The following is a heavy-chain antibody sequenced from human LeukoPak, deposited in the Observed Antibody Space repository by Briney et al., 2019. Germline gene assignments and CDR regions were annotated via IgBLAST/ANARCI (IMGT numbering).Heavy chain of an antibody. D-gene: IGHD3-10*01. CDR1: GFTFSSYS. Sequence: PGGSLRLSCAASGFTFSSYSINWVRQAPGKGLEWVSYISSSSSTIYYADSVKGRFTISRDNAKNSLYLQMNSLRDEDTAVYYCAREWGYYYDSVIKYWGQGTLVTVSS. CDR3: AREWGYYYDSVIKY. V-gene: IGHV3-48*02. CDR2: ISSSSSTI. J-gene: IGHJ4*02.